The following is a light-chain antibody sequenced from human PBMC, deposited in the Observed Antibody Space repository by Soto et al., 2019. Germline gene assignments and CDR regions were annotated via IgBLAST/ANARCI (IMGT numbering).Light chain of an antibody. CDR3: QQYNNWPRT. CDR2: GAS. Sequence: IVMTPSPATLSVSPVESTTLSCRASQSVSSNLSWYQQKPGQAPRLLIYGASTRATGIPARFSGSGSGTEFTLTISSLQSEDFAVYYCQQYNNWPRTFGQGTKVDIK. V-gene: IGKV3-15*01. J-gene: IGKJ1*01. CDR1: QSVSSN.